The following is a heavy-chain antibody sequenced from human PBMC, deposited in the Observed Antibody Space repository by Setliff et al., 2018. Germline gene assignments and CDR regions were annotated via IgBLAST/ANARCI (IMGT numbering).Heavy chain of an antibody. CDR3: ARGDFWSGPPQYLNWFDP. D-gene: IGHD3-3*01. CDR2: IYYSGST. CDR1: GGSISSGSYY. J-gene: IGHJ5*02. Sequence: SETLSLTCTVSGGSISSGSYYWSWIRQPAGKGLEWIGYIYYSGSTNYNPSLKSRVTISVDTSKNQFSLKLSSVTAADTAVYYCARGDFWSGPPQYLNWFDPWGQGTLVTVSS. V-gene: IGHV4-61*10.